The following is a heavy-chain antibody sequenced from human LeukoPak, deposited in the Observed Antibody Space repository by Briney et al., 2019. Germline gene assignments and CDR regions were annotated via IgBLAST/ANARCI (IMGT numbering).Heavy chain of an antibody. Sequence: GGSLRLSCAASGFTVSSNYMSWVRQAPGKGLEWVSVIYSGGSTYYADSVKGRFTISRDNAQNSLYLHMSSLRAEDTAVYYCARDPYSGGYGDDYYYYMDVWGKGTTVTISS. J-gene: IGHJ6*03. CDR3: ARDPYSGGYGDDYYYYMDV. D-gene: IGHD1-26*01. CDR2: IYSGGST. V-gene: IGHV3-53*01. CDR1: GFTVSSNY.